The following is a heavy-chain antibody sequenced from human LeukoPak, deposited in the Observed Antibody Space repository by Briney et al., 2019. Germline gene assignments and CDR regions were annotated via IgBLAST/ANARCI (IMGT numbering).Heavy chain of an antibody. V-gene: IGHV1-3*01. J-gene: IGHJ6*02. CDR2: INPGNGKT. CDR1: GYTFKSYV. CDR3: VRVRPPMVGGMDA. Sequence: SVKVSRKPSGYTFKSYVIHWVRPAPGQRMEWMGLINPGNGKTKYLQKFQGRVTINRDTSASKAYMELSSLRSEDTAVYYCVRVRPPMVGGMDAWGQGTPVTVSS. D-gene: IGHD2-15*01.